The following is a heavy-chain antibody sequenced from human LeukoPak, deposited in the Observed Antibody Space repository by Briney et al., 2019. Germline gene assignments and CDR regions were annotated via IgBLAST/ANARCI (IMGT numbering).Heavy chain of an antibody. CDR3: ARCQSKYFYDRVGFDI. Sequence: CETLTLTCTVSGGSISTYFWTWIRQPPGKGLEWIGNIYYSGSTNYRPSLKSRATISVDTSRNQFSLRLSSVTAADTAVYYCARCQSKYFYDRVGFDIWGQGTMVTGCS. CDR2: IYYSGST. J-gene: IGHJ3*02. D-gene: IGHD3-22*01. V-gene: IGHV4-59*01. CDR1: GGSISTYF.